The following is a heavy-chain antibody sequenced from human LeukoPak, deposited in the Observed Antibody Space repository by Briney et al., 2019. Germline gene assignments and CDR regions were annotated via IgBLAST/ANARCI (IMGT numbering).Heavy chain of an antibody. Sequence: GASVKVSCKASGYTCTSYGISWVRQAPGQGLEWMGWISAYNGNTNYAQKLQGRVTMTTDTSTSTAYMELRSLRSDDTAVYYCARASRLYYDSSGYYSYFDYWGQGTLVTVSS. CDR2: ISAYNGNT. J-gene: IGHJ4*02. D-gene: IGHD3-22*01. CDR1: GYTCTSYG. V-gene: IGHV1-18*01. CDR3: ARASRLYYDSSGYYSYFDY.